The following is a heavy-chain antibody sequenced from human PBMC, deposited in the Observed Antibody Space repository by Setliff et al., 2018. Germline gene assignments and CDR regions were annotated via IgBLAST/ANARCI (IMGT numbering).Heavy chain of an antibody. CDR2: IIPIFGTA. V-gene: IGHV1-69*13. Sequence: GASVKVSCKASGDPFNAYGVSWVRQAPGQGLEWMGGIIPIFGTANYAQKFQGRVTITADESTSTAYMELSSLRSEDTAVYYCARDITMGENWFDPWGQGTLVTVSS. J-gene: IGHJ5*02. D-gene: IGHD3-10*01. CDR1: GDPFNAYG. CDR3: ARDITMGENWFDP.